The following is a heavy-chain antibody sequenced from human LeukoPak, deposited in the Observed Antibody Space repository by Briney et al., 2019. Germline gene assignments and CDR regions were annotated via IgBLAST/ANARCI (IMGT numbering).Heavy chain of an antibody. J-gene: IGHJ4*02. CDR1: GFTFSSYG. D-gene: IGHD5-12*01. Sequence: GGSLRLSCAASGFTFSSYGMHWVRQAPGKGLEWVAVIWYDGSNKYYADSVKGRFTISRDNSKNTLYLQMNSLRAEDTAVYCCAREIVATIGYYFDYWGQGTLVTVSS. CDR3: AREIVATIGYYFDY. V-gene: IGHV3-33*01. CDR2: IWYDGSNK.